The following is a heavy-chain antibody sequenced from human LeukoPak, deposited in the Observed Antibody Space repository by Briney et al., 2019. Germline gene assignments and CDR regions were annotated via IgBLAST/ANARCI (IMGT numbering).Heavy chain of an antibody. CDR3: AKSTGAYSSDHYFDY. Sequence: GGSLRLSCAASGFTFSSYAMSWVRQAPGKGLELVSAISGSGTSTYYADSVKGRFTISTDNSKNTLYLQMNSLRAEDTAVYYCAKSTGAYSSDHYFDYWGQGTLVTVSS. J-gene: IGHJ4*02. CDR2: ISGSGTST. D-gene: IGHD6-19*01. CDR1: GFTFSSYA. V-gene: IGHV3-23*01.